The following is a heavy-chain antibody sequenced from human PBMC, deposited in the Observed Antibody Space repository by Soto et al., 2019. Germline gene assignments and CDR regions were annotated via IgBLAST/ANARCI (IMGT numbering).Heavy chain of an antibody. CDR1: GFTFSSYG. J-gene: IGHJ4*02. Sequence: QVQLVESGGGVVQPGRSLRLSCAASGFTFSSYGMHWVRQAPGKGLGWVAVIWYDGSNKYYADSVKGRFTISRDNSKNTLYLQMNSLRAEDTAVYYCARDEYCSGGSCYSVPVFDYWGQGTLVTVSS. CDR3: ARDEYCSGGSCYSVPVFDY. V-gene: IGHV3-33*01. CDR2: IWYDGSNK. D-gene: IGHD2-15*01.